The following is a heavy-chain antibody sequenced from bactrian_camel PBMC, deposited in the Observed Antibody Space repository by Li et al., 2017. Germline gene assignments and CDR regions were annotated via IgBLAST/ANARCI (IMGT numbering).Heavy chain of an antibody. J-gene: IGHJ7*01. CDR1: GFTFSSYY. V-gene: IGHV3-2*01. Sequence: HVQLVESGGGLVQPGGSLRLSCAASGFTFSSYYMSWVRQAPGKGLEWVSSIYSDGSNTYYADSVKGRFTISRDNAKNTVYLQMNSLKSEDTALYYCATDPVYCSVVTATRETTTAWTTGAKEPRSPSP. CDR2: IYSDGSNT. D-gene: IGHD2*01.